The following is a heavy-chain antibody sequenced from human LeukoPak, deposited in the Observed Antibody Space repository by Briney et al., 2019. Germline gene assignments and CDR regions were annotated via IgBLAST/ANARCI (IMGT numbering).Heavy chain of an antibody. CDR1: GYTFTGYY. Sequence: ASVKVSCKASGYTFTGYYMHWVRQAPGQGLEWMGWINPNSGGTNYAQKFQGRVTTTRDTSISTAYMELSRLRSDDTAVYYCARDYYGSGSYYSYWFDPWGQGTLVTVSS. D-gene: IGHD3-10*01. CDR3: ARDYYGSGSYYSYWFDP. J-gene: IGHJ5*02. V-gene: IGHV1-2*02. CDR2: INPNSGGT.